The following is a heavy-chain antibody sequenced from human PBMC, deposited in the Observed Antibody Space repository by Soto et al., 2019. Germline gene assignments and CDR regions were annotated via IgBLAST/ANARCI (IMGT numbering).Heavy chain of an antibody. CDR1: GFTFSSYA. CDR3: AKDVLLWFGEQNWFDP. J-gene: IGHJ5*02. D-gene: IGHD3-10*01. CDR2: ISGSGGST. V-gene: IGHV3-23*01. Sequence: VQLLESGGGLVQPGGSLRLSCAASGFTFSSYAMSWVRQAPGKGLEWVSAISGSGGSTYYADSVKGRFTISRDNSKNTLYLQMNSLRAEDTAVYYCAKDVLLWFGEQNWFDPWGQGTLVTVSS.